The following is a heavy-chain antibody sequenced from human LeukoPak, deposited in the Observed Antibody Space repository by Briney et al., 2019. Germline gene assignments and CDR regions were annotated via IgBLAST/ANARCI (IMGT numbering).Heavy chain of an antibody. CDR3: ARESSSYCSSTSCYPRYYYYYYMDV. J-gene: IGHJ6*03. CDR1: GGSISSYY. D-gene: IGHD2-2*01. Sequence: SETLSLTCTVSGGSISSYYWSWIRQPAGKGLEWIGRIYTSGGTNYNPSLKSRVTMSVDTSKNQFSLKLSSVTAADTAVYYCARESSSYCSSTSCYPRYYYYYYMDVWGKGTTVTVSS. V-gene: IGHV4-4*07. CDR2: IYTSGGT.